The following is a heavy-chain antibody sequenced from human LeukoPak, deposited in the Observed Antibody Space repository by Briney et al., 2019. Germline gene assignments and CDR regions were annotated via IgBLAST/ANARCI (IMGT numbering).Heavy chain of an antibody. CDR1: GFTFDDYA. D-gene: IGHD1-26*01. V-gene: IGHV3-43D*03. Sequence: GGSLRLSCAASGFTFDDYAMHWVRQAPGKGLEWVSLISWDGGSTYYADSVKGRFTISRDNSKNSLYLQMNSLRAEDTALYYCAKEGAGGSSNYYYCYYMDVWGKGTTVTVSS. J-gene: IGHJ6*03. CDR2: ISWDGGST. CDR3: AKEGAGGSSNYYYCYYMDV.